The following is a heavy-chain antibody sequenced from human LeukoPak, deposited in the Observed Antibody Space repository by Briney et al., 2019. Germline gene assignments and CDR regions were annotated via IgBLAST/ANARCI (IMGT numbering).Heavy chain of an antibody. CDR3: ARSRGGRYSSNNWFDP. Sequence: SDTLSLTCTVSGGSISSGSYYWSWIRQPAGKGLEWIGRIYTSGSTNYNPSLKSRVTISVDTSKNQFSLKLSSVTAADTAVYYCARSRGGRYSSNNWFDPWGQGTLVTVSS. V-gene: IGHV4-61*02. CDR2: IYTSGST. J-gene: IGHJ5*02. CDR1: GGSISSGSYY. D-gene: IGHD6-19*01.